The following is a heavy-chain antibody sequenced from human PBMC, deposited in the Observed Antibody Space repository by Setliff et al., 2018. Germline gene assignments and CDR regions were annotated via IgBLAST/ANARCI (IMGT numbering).Heavy chain of an antibody. CDR2: FHTGGAT. CDR1: GGSISSGGFY. CDR3: ARESATIGEFPLYYFDK. Sequence: SETLSLTCSVSGGSISSGGFYWSWIRQSAGRGLEWIGHFHTGGATDYNLSLKSRVTISLDSSKNQFSLRLSSVTAADAAVHFCARESATIGEFPLYYFDKWGQGIPVTVS. V-gene: IGHV4-61*09. D-gene: IGHD3-10*01. J-gene: IGHJ4*02.